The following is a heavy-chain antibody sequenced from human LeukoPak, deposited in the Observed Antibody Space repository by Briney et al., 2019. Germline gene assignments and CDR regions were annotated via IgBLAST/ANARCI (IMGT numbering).Heavy chain of an antibody. J-gene: IGHJ5*02. D-gene: IGHD2-2*01. CDR2: INHTGST. V-gene: IGHV4-34*01. Sequence: SETLSLTCAVYGGSFSDYYWNWIRQPPGKGLEWIGEINHTGSTNYNPSLKSRVTITADTSKNQFSLKLSSVTDADTAVYYCVRDCSISTCYQRRFEPWGQGNMVTVSS. CDR1: GGSFSDYY. CDR3: VRDCSISTCYQRRFEP.